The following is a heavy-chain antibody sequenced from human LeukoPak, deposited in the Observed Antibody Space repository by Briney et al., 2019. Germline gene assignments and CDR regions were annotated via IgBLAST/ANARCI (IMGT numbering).Heavy chain of an antibody. CDR2: ISWNSGSI. J-gene: IGHJ3*02. D-gene: IGHD3-10*01. CDR1: GFTFDGYA. CDR3: AKRGATGYYYGSGSYSDAFDI. V-gene: IGHV3-9*01. Sequence: SLRLSCAASGFTFDGYAMHWVRQAPGKGLEWVSGISWNSGSIGYADSVKGRFTISRDNAKNSLYLQMNSLRAEDTALYYCAKRGATGYYYGSGSYSDAFDIWGQGTMVTVSS.